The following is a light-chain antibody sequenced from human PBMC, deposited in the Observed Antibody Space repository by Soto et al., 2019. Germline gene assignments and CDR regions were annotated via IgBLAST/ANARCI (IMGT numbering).Light chain of an antibody. Sequence: EIVLTQSPGTLSLSPGERAALSCRASQSVSSRYLAWYQQKPGQAPRLLIYGASSRATGNPDRFSGSGSGTDFTLTISRLEPEDFAVYYCQQYDRSSPMYIFGQGTKLEIK. J-gene: IGKJ2*01. CDR2: GAS. V-gene: IGKV3-20*01. CDR1: QSVSSRY. CDR3: QQYDRSSPMYI.